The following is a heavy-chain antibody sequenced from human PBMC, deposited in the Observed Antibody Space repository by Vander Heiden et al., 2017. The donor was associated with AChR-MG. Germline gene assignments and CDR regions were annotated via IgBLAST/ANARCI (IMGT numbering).Heavy chain of an antibody. Sequence: EVQLLESGGGLVQPGGSLRLSCAASGFTFSSYAMSWVRQAPGKGLEWVSAISGSGGSTYYADSVKGRFTISRDNSKNTLYLQMNSLRAEDTAVYYCAKDLSDYGDSTQYLDYWGQGTLVTVSS. J-gene: IGHJ4*02. CDR1: GFTFSSYA. CDR2: ISGSGGST. V-gene: IGHV3-23*01. D-gene: IGHD4-17*01. CDR3: AKDLSDYGDSTQYLDY.